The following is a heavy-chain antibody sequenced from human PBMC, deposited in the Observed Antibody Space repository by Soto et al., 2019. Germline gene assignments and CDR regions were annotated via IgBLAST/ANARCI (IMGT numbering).Heavy chain of an antibody. CDR3: ARVRNTWSYYGSEWGYYYMDV. CDR2: ISAYNGNT. J-gene: IGHJ6*03. V-gene: IGHV1-18*01. CDR1: GYTFTSYG. Sequence: ASVKVSCKASGYTFTSYGISWVRQAPGQGLEWMGWISAYNGNTNYAQKLQGRVTMTTDTSTSTAYMELRSLGSDDTAVYYCARVRNTWSYYGSEWGYYYMDVWGKGTTVTVSS. D-gene: IGHD3-10*01.